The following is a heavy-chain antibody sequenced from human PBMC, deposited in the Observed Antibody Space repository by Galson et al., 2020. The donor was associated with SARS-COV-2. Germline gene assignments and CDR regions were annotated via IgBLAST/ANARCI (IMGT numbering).Heavy chain of an antibody. D-gene: IGHD1-26*01. CDR1: GFTFSNFW. V-gene: IGHV3-74*01. CDR3: TATRAY. Sequence: GGSLRLSCTASGFTFSNFWMHWARQAPGKGLEWVSRINSEGNSTSYADSVKGRFTISRDNAKNTLYLQMNSLRAEDTAVYYCTATRAYWGQGTLVTVSS. J-gene: IGHJ4*02. CDR2: INSEGNST.